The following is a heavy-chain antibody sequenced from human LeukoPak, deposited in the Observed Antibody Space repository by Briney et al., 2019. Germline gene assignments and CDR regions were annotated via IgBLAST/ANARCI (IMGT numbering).Heavy chain of an antibody. CDR1: GFTFSSYA. V-gene: IGHV3-30-3*01. J-gene: IGHJ4*02. CDR2: ISYDGSNK. D-gene: IGHD6-19*01. CDR3: ARDYNTAGQTSAWATLPY. Sequence: GRSLRLSCAASGFTFSSYAMHWVRQAPGKGLEWVAVISYDGSNKYYADSVKGRFTISRDNSKNTLYLQMNSLRAEDTALYYCARDYNTAGQTSAWATLPYWGQGTLVIVSS.